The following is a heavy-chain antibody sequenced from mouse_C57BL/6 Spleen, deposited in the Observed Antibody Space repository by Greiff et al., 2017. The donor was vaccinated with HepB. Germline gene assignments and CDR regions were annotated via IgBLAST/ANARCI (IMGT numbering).Heavy chain of an antibody. CDR2: IYHGDGDT. CDR3: AGMDYGAMDY. V-gene: IGHV1-80*01. J-gene: IGHJ4*01. D-gene: IGHD1-1*01. CDR1: GYAFSSYW. Sequence: QVQLQQSGAELVKPGASVKISCKASGYAFSSYWMNWVKQRPGKGLEWIGQIYHGDGDTNYNGKFKGKATLTADKASSTAYMQLSSLTSEDSAVYFCAGMDYGAMDYWGQGTSVTVSS.